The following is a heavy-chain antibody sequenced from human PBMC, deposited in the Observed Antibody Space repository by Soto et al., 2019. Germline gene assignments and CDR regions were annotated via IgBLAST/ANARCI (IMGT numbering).Heavy chain of an antibody. CDR3: AFLVVPSAINYFDY. V-gene: IGHV3-72*01. CDR1: GFTFSDHY. Sequence: EVQLVESGGGLVQPGGSLRLSCAVSGFTFSDHYMDWVRQTPGKGLEWVGRSRYKGNSYTTGYAASVKGRFIISRDDSKNSLYLQMNSLKTDDTAVYYCAFLVVPSAINYFDYWGQGALVTVSS. D-gene: IGHD2-2*01. CDR2: SRYKGNSYTT. J-gene: IGHJ4*02.